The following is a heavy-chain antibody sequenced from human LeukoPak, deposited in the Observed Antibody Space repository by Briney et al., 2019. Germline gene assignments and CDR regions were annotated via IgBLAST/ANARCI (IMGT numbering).Heavy chain of an antibody. Sequence: GGSLRLSCAASGFTFSSHAMSWVRQAPGKGLEWVSAISGSGGSTYYADSVKGRFTISRDNSKNTLYLQMNSLRAEDTAVYYCARQPQYDFWSGYSHYFDYWGQGTLVTVSS. J-gene: IGHJ4*02. CDR3: ARQPQYDFWSGYSHYFDY. CDR1: GFTFSSHA. CDR2: ISGSGGST. V-gene: IGHV3-23*01. D-gene: IGHD3-3*01.